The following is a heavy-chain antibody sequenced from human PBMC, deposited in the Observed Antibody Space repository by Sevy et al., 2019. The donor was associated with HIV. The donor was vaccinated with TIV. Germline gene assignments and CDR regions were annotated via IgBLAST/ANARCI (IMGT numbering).Heavy chain of an antibody. D-gene: IGHD6-13*01. Sequence: SETLSLTCTVSGDSLSSNDYYWAWIRQPPGKGLDWIGSIYYSGRTYYNPSLKSRVTISVDTSKNQFSLKLGSVTAADTAVYYCAREGSRIAQFDYWGQGTLVTVSS. J-gene: IGHJ4*02. CDR1: GDSLSSNDYY. V-gene: IGHV4-39*02. CDR3: AREGSRIAQFDY. CDR2: IYYSGRT.